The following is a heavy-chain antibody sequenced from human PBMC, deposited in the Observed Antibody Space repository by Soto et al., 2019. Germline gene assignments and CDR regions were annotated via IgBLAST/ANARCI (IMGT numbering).Heavy chain of an antibody. D-gene: IGHD3-3*01. CDR2: INPNSGGT. J-gene: IGHJ6*02. V-gene: IGHV1-2*04. Sequence: VASVKVSCKASGYTFTGYYMHWVRQAPGQGLEWMGWINPNSGGTNYAQKFQGWVTMTRDTSISTAYMELSRLRSDDTAVYYCARVRDYDFWSGPPYYYYGMDVWGQGTTVTVSS. CDR3: ARVRDYDFWSGPPYYYYGMDV. CDR1: GYTFTGYY.